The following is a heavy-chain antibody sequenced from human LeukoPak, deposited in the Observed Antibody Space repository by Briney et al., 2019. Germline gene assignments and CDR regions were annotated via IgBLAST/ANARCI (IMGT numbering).Heavy chain of an antibody. J-gene: IGHJ3*02. CDR1: GGSISSYY. CDR3: ARAPSITMFGVDFDDAFDI. CDR2: IYTSGNT. V-gene: IGHV4-4*07. D-gene: IGHD3-3*01. Sequence: PSETLSLTCTVSGGSISSYYWSWIRQPAGKGLEWIGRIYTSGNTNSNPSLTSRVTMSVDTSRNQFSLKLTSVTAADTAVYYCARAPSITMFGVDFDDAFDIWGQGTMVTVSS.